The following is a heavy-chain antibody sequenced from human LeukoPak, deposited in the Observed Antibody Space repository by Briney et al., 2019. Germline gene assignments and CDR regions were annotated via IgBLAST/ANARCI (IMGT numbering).Heavy chain of an antibody. Sequence: GGSLRLSCAASGFTFSGYWMSWVRQAPGKGLEWVANIKPDGSEKFSVDSVKGRFTISRDNAKNSLYLQMNSLRAEDTAVYYCAKDSTYYGGHGDYWGQGTLVTVSS. D-gene: IGHD4-23*01. CDR3: AKDSTYYGGHGDY. CDR1: GFTFSGYW. J-gene: IGHJ4*02. CDR2: IKPDGSEK. V-gene: IGHV3-7*01.